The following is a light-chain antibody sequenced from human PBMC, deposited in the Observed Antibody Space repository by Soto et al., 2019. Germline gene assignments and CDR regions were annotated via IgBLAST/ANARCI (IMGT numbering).Light chain of an antibody. CDR2: GNS. CDR3: QSYDSSLGGWV. Sequence: QSVLTQPPSVSGAPGQRVTISCTGYNSNIGAGYDVHWYQQLPGTAPKLLIYGNSNRPSGVPDRFSASKSGTSAPLAITGLQPEDEADYYCQSYDSSLGGWVFGGGTKLTVL. V-gene: IGLV1-40*01. CDR1: NSNIGAGYD. J-gene: IGLJ3*02.